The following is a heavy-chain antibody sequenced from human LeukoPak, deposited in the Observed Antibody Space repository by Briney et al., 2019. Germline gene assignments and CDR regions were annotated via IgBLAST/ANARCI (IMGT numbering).Heavy chain of an antibody. CDR1: GFTFSPYS. Sequence: GGSLRLSCATSGFTFSPYSFNWVRQAPGKGLEWIAYINAHRTTYFSESVEGRFTISRDNAENSAYLQLNSLRVEDTAMYYCARDPSRISNYYYMDVWGKGTTVTVSS. CDR2: INAHRTT. V-gene: IGHV3-48*01. CDR3: ARDPSRISNYYYMDV. D-gene: IGHD4-11*01. J-gene: IGHJ6*03.